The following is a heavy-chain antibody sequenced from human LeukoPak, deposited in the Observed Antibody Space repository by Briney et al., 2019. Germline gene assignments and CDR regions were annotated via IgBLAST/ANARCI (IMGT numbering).Heavy chain of an antibody. V-gene: IGHV4-61*02. CDR2: IYTSGST. CDR3: ARDLHRYFEPKPFDY. D-gene: IGHD3-9*01. Sequence: SETLSLTCTVSGGSISSGSYYWSWIRQPAGKGLEWIGRIYTSGSTNYNPSLKSRVTISVDTSKNQLSLKLSSVTAADTAVYYCARDLHRYFEPKPFDYWGQGTLVTVSS. CDR1: GGSISSGSYY. J-gene: IGHJ4*02.